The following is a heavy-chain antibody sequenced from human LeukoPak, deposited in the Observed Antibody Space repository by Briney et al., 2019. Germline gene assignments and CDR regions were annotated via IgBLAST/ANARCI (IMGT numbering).Heavy chain of an antibody. Sequence: GGSLRLSCAVSGITLSNYGMSWVRQAPGKGLEWVAGISDSGGRTNYADSAKGCFTISRDNPKNTLYLQMNSLRAEDTAVYFCAKRGVVIRVILVGFHKEAYYFDSWGQGALVTVSS. CDR1: GITLSNYG. CDR3: AKRGVVIRVILVGFHKEAYYFDS. J-gene: IGHJ4*02. V-gene: IGHV3-23*01. D-gene: IGHD3-22*01. CDR2: ISDSGGRT.